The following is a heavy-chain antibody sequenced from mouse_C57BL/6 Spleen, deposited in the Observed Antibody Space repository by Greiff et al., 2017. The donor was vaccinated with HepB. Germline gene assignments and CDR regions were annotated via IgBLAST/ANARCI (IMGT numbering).Heavy chain of an antibody. Sequence: VQLQQSGAELVRPGASVKLSCTASGFNIKDDYMHWVKQRPEQGLEWIGWIDPENGDTEYASKFQGKATITADTSSNTAYLQLSSLTSEDTAVYYCTTPSSYAMDYWGQGTSVTVSS. CDR1: GFNIKDDY. CDR2: IDPENGDT. V-gene: IGHV14-4*01. D-gene: IGHD2-10*02. J-gene: IGHJ4*01. CDR3: TTPSSYAMDY.